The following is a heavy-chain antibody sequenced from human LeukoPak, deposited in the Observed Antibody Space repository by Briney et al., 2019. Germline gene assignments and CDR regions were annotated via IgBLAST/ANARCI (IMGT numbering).Heavy chain of an antibody. Sequence: SETLSLTCTVSSGSISSGGYSWSWIRQHPGKGLECIGYIYYSGDTYYNPSLKSRVTISVDTSKNQFSLNLSSVTAADTAVYYCARSSGWYRDWFDPWGQGTLVTVSS. D-gene: IGHD6-19*01. CDR3: ARSSGWYRDWFDP. V-gene: IGHV4-31*03. J-gene: IGHJ5*02. CDR1: SGSISSGGYS. CDR2: IYYSGDT.